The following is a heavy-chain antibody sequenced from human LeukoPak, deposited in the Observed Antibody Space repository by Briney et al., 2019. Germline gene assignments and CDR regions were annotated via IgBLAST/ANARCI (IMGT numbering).Heavy chain of an antibody. CDR1: GVSISSYY. Sequence: PSETLSLTCTVSGVSISSYYWSWIRQPAGKGLEWIGRIYTSGSANYNSSLKSRVTMSVDTSKNQFSLNLSSVTAADTAVYYCARQVGSFTMMPWGQGTLVTVSS. CDR2: IYTSGSA. J-gene: IGHJ1*01. V-gene: IGHV4-4*07. D-gene: IGHD3-22*01. CDR3: ARQVGSFTMMP.